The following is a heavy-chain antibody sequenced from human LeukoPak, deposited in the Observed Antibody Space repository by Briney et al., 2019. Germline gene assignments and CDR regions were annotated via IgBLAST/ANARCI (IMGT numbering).Heavy chain of an antibody. D-gene: IGHD3-3*01. Sequence: PGGSLRLSCAASGFTFSDYYMSWIRQAPGKRLEWVSYISSSGSTIYYADSVKGRFTISRDNAKNSLYLQMNSLRAEDTAVYYCARVLRFYYYMDVWGKGTTVTVSS. J-gene: IGHJ6*03. CDR2: ISSSGSTI. CDR3: ARVLRFYYYMDV. CDR1: GFTFSDYY. V-gene: IGHV3-11*01.